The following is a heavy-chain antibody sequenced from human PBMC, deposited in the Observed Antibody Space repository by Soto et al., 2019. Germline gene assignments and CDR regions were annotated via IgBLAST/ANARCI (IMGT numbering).Heavy chain of an antibody. V-gene: IGHV5-10-1*01. CDR2: IDPSDSYT. D-gene: IGHD3-22*01. CDR1: GYSFTSYW. J-gene: IGHJ3*02. CDR3: ARHPRVYYDSSGYYRRYAFDI. Sequence: PGESLKISCKGSGYSFTSYWISWVRQMPGKGLEWMGRIDPSDSYTNYSPSFQGHVTVSADKSISTAYLQWSSLKASDTAMYYCARHPRVYYDSSGYYRRYAFDIWGQGTMVTVSS.